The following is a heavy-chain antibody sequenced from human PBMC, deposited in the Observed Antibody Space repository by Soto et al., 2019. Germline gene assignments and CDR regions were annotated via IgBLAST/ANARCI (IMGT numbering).Heavy chain of an antibody. Sequence: SETLSLTCAVYGGSFSGYYWIWIRLPPGKGLEWIGEINHSGSTNYNPSLKSRVTISVDTSKNQFSLKLSSVTAADTAVYYCASHSTMVRENYYYGMDVWGQGTTVTVSS. CDR1: GGSFSGYY. CDR3: ASHSTMVRENYYYGMDV. D-gene: IGHD3-10*01. CDR2: INHSGST. V-gene: IGHV4-34*01. J-gene: IGHJ6*02.